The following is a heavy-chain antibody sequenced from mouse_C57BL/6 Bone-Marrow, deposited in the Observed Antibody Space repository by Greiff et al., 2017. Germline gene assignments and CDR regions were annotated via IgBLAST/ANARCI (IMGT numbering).Heavy chain of an antibody. CDR2: IDPSDSET. V-gene: IGHV1-52*01. J-gene: IGHJ3*01. CDR1: GYTFTSYW. D-gene: IGHD1-1*01. Sequence: QVQLQQPGAELVRPGSSVKLSCKASGYTFTSYWMHWVKQRPIQGLEWIGNIDPSDSETQYNQKFKDKATLTVDKSSSTAYMQLSSLTSEESAVYYCARSTTVVEYWFAYWGQGTLVTVSA. CDR3: ARSTTVVEYWFAY.